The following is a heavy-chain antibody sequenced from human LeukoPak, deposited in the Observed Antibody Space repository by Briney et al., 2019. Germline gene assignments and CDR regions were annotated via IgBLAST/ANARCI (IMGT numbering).Heavy chain of an antibody. CDR3: AKDMEVEYSSSSDAFDI. V-gene: IGHV3-9*01. D-gene: IGHD6-6*01. CDR1: GFTVSSNY. CDR2: ISWNSGSI. J-gene: IGHJ3*02. Sequence: RPGGSLRLSCAASGFTVSSNYMSWVRQAPGKGLEWVSGISWNSGSIGYADSVKGRFTISRDNAKNSLYLQMNSLRAEDTALYYCAKDMEVEYSSSSDAFDIWGQGTMVTVSS.